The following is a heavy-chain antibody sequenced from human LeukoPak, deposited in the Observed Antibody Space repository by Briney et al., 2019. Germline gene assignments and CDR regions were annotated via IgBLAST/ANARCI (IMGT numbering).Heavy chain of an antibody. CDR1: GFTFSSYS. CDR2: ISSSSSSI. Sequence: GGSLRLSCAASGFTFSSYSMNWVRQAPGKGLEWVSYISSSSSSIYHADSLKGRFTISRDNAKNSLYLQMNSLRAGDTAVYYCARDSLSLRYFDWLSSYYFDYWGQGTLVTVSS. V-gene: IGHV3-48*04. CDR3: ARDSLSLRYFDWLSSYYFDY. D-gene: IGHD3-9*01. J-gene: IGHJ4*02.